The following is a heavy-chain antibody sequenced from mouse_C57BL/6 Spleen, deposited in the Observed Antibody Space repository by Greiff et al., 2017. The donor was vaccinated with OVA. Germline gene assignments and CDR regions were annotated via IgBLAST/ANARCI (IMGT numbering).Heavy chain of an antibody. CDR3: ARSGYYGSSYEYFDV. Sequence: VQLKESGPELVKPGASVKISCKASGYSFTDYNMNWVKQSNGKSLEWIGVINPNYGTTSYNQKFKGKATLTVDQSSSTAYMQLNSLTSEDSAVYYCARSGYYGSSYEYFDVWGTGTTVTVSS. J-gene: IGHJ1*03. CDR1: GYSFTDYN. CDR2: INPNYGTT. D-gene: IGHD1-1*01. V-gene: IGHV1-39*01.